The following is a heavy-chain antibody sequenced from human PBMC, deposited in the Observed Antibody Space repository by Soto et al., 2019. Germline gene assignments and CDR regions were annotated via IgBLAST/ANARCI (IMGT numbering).Heavy chain of an antibody. V-gene: IGHV3-53*01. CDR2: IYSGGST. CDR1: GFTVSSNY. Sequence: EVQLVESGGGLIQPGGSLRLSCAASGFTVSSNYMSWVRQAPGKGLEWVPVIYSGGSTYYADSVKGRFTISRDNSKNTLYLQMNSLGAEDRVVDYCARPYGGKNWYFDLWGRGTLVTVSA. J-gene: IGHJ2*01. CDR3: ARPYGGKNWYFDL. D-gene: IGHD2-15*01.